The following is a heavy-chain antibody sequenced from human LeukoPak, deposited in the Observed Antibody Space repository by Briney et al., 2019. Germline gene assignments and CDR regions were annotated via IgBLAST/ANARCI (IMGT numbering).Heavy chain of an antibody. CDR3: ARDQGGWLRFDY. CDR1: GFTFSSYE. J-gene: IGHJ4*02. Sequence: GGSLRLSCAASGFTFSSYEMNWVRQAPGKGLEGVSYISSSGSTIYYADSVKGRFTISRDNAKNSLYLQMNSLRAEDTAVYYCARDQGGWLRFDYWGQGTLVTVSS. CDR2: ISSSGSTI. V-gene: IGHV3-48*03. D-gene: IGHD5-12*01.